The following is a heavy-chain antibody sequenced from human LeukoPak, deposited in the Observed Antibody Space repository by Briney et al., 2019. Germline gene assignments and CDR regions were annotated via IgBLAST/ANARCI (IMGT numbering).Heavy chain of an antibody. D-gene: IGHD7-27*01. Sequence: GASVKVSCKASGYTFTSYDINWVRQDTGQGLEWMGWMSPNSGNTGYAQKFQGRVTMTRNTAISTAYMELSSLRSEDTAVYYCVRTPPNWGADYWGQGTLVTVSS. V-gene: IGHV1-8*01. J-gene: IGHJ4*02. CDR2: MSPNSGNT. CDR1: GYTFTSYD. CDR3: VRTPPNWGADY.